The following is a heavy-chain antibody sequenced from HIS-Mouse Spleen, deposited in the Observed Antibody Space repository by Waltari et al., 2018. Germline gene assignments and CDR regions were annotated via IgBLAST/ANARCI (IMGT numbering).Heavy chain of an antibody. Sequence: EVQLVESGGGLVKPGGSLSLSCAASGFTFSNAWMSWVRQAPGKGLEWVGRIKSKTDGGTTDYAAPVKGRFTISRDDSKNTLYLQMNSLKTEDTAVYYCTTGSIVGATIDAFDIWGQGTMVTVSS. J-gene: IGHJ3*02. D-gene: IGHD1-26*01. CDR2: IKSKTDGGTT. CDR3: TTGSIVGATIDAFDI. V-gene: IGHV3-15*01. CDR1: GFTFSNAW.